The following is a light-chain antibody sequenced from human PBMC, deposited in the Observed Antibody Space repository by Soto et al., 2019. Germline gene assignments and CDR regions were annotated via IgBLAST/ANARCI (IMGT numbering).Light chain of an antibody. Sequence: DIQMTQSPSTLSASVGDRVTITCRASQSISSWLAWYQQKPGKAPKLLIYDASSLESGVPSRFSGSGSGTDFTLTISSLQPEDFATYYCQQLNSYPSFGQGTRLEI. J-gene: IGKJ5*01. CDR3: QQLNSYPS. CDR1: QSISSW. CDR2: DAS. V-gene: IGKV1-5*01.